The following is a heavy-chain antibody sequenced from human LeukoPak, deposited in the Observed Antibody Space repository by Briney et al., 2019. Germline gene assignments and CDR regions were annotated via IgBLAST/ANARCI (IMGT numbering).Heavy chain of an antibody. V-gene: IGHV3-30*02. D-gene: IGHD3-16*01. Sequence: PGRSLTLSCAASGFIFSNYGMHWVRQAPGKGLEWVAFIRYDGSNKYYADSVKGRFTISRDNSKNTLYLQMNSLRAEDTAVYFCAKGDKMLTWRRTYNRFDPWGQGTLVTVSS. J-gene: IGHJ5*02. CDR1: GFIFSNYG. CDR2: IRYDGSNK. CDR3: AKGDKMLTWRRTYNRFDP.